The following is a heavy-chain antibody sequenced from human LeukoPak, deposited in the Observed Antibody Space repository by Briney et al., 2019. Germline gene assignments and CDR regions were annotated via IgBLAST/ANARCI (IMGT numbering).Heavy chain of an antibody. J-gene: IGHJ4*02. D-gene: IGHD3-22*01. CDR3: ARGPRFDSSAHGDDY. CDR1: GFTFSSYA. CDR2: ISYDGSNK. V-gene: IGHV3-30-3*01. Sequence: PGRSLRLSCAASGFTFSSYAMHWVRQAPGKGLEWVAVISYDGSNKYYADSAKGRFTISRDNSKNTLYLQMNSLRAEDTAVYYCARGPRFDSSAHGDDYWGQGTLVTLSS.